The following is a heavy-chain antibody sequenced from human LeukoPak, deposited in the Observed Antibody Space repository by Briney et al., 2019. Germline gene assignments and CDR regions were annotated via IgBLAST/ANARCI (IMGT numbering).Heavy chain of an antibody. CDR1: QYNFIDYY. D-gene: IGHD5-24*01. J-gene: IGHJ3*02. CDR2: INPNSGDT. Sequence: GASVKVSCKASQYNFIDYYIHWVRQAPGQGLEWMGWINPNSGDTNFAQKFQGRVTMTRDTSTSTVYMELSSLRSEDAAVYYCARVRDGYNDAFDIWGQGTMVTVSS. V-gene: IGHV1-2*02. CDR3: ARVRDGYNDAFDI.